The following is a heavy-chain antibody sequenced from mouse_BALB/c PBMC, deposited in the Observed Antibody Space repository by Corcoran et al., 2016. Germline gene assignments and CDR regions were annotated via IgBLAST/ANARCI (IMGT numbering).Heavy chain of an antibody. CDR3: ARDRYDAAMDY. CDR2: IWWDDDK. J-gene: IGHJ4*01. CDR1: GFSLSTSGMG. Sequence: VTLKEYGPGILQPSQTLSLTCSFSGFSLSTSGMGVGWIRQPSGKGLEWLANIWWDDDKRYNPALKSRLTISKDTSSNQVFLKIASVDTADTATYYCARDRYDAAMDYWGQGTSVTVSS. D-gene: IGHD2-14*01. V-gene: IGHV8-8*01.